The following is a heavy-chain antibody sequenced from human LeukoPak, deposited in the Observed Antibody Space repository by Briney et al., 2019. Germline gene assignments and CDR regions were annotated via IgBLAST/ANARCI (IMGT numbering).Heavy chain of an antibody. CDR3: AREGDGYRGNSRAFNP. V-gene: IGHV1-18*01. Sequence: ASVKVSCKASGYTFTSYGISWVRQAPGQGLEWMGWISAYNGNTNYAQKLHGRVTMTTDTSTTTAYMELRSLRSDDTAVYYCAREGDGYRGNSRAFNPWGQGTLVTVSS. J-gene: IGHJ5*02. CDR1: GYTFTSYG. D-gene: IGHD5-24*01. CDR2: ISAYNGNT.